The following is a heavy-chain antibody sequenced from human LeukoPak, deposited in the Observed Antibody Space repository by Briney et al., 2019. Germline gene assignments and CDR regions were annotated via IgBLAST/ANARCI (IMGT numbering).Heavy chain of an antibody. CDR2: ISYDGSNK. D-gene: IGHD2-2*01. V-gene: IGHV3-30-3*01. J-gene: IGHJ4*02. CDR1: GFTFSSYV. Sequence: GGSLRLSCAASGFTFSSYVMYWVRQAPGKGLEWVAVISYDGSNKYYADSVKGRFTISRDNSKNTLYLQMNSLRAEDTAVYYCARAGRDCSSTSCYFDYWGQGTLVTVSS. CDR3: ARAGRDCSSTSCYFDY.